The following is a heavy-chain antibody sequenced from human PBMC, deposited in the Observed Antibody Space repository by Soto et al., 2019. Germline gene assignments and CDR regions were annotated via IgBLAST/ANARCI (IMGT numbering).Heavy chain of an antibody. CDR3: AQEGYCSGGSCYYYGMDV. V-gene: IGHV1-69*12. Sequence: QVQLVQSGAEVKKPGSSVKVSCKASGGTFSSYAISWVRQAPGQGLEWMGGIIPIFGTANYAQKFQGRVTITADDSRSTAYMELSSLRSEDTAVYYCAQEGYCSGGSCYYYGMDVWGQGTTVTVSS. CDR2: IIPIFGTA. CDR1: GGTFSSYA. J-gene: IGHJ6*02. D-gene: IGHD2-15*01.